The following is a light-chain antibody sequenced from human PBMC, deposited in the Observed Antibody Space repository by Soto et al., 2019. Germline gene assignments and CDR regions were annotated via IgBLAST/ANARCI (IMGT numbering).Light chain of an antibody. CDR1: SSNIGSNY. J-gene: IGLJ3*02. CDR2: RNN. Sequence: QSVLTPPPSASGTPGQRATISCSGSSSNIGSNYVYWYQQLPGTAPKLLIYRNNQRPSGVPDRFSGSKSGTSASLAISGLRSEDEADYYCAAWDDSLSVYWVFGGGTKLTVL. CDR3: AAWDDSLSVYWV. V-gene: IGLV1-47*01.